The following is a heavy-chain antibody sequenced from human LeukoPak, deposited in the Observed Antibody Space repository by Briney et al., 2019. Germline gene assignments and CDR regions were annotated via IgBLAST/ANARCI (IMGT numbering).Heavy chain of an antibody. CDR3: ARAMVRGVIILPLDV. V-gene: IGHV3-64*01. CDR1: GFTFSSYA. J-gene: IGHJ6*04. D-gene: IGHD3-10*01. Sequence: GGSLRLSCAASGFTFSSYAMHWVRQAPGKGLEYVSAISSNGGSTYYATSVKGRFTISRDNSKNTLYLQMGSLRAEDMAVYYCARAMVRGVIILPLDVWGKGTTVTVSS. CDR2: ISSNGGST.